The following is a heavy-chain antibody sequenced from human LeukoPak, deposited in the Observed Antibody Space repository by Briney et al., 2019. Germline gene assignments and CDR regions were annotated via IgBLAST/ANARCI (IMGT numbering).Heavy chain of an antibody. CDR1: GYTFTSYG. Sequence: ASVKVSCKASGYTFTSYGISWVRQAPGQGLEWMGWISAYNGNTNYAQKLQGRVTMTTDTSTSTAYMELRSLRSDDTAVYYCARGPTVTTRPYYFDYWGQGTLVTVSS. CDR3: ARGPTVTTRPYYFDY. J-gene: IGHJ4*02. CDR2: ISAYNGNT. V-gene: IGHV1-18*01. D-gene: IGHD4-17*01.